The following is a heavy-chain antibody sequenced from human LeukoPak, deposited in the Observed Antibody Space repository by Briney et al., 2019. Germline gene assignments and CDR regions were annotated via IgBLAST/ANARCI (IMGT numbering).Heavy chain of an antibody. Sequence: SETLSLTCTVSGDSVNSGAYYWSWLRQPAGKEPEWIGRIYPLETTNYNPSLKSRVAISVDTSKNQFSPKLSSVTAADTAVYYCVREIVAGLGVSFDIWGQGTMVTVSS. CDR1: GDSVNSGAYY. CDR2: IYPLETT. CDR3: VREIVAGLGVSFDI. D-gene: IGHD6-19*01. J-gene: IGHJ3*02. V-gene: IGHV4-61*02.